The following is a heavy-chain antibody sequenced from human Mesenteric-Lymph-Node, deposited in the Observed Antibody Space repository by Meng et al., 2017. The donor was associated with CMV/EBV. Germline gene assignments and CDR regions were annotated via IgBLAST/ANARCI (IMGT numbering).Heavy chain of an antibody. CDR3: AKRPSEVPRDGMDV. Sequence: GESLKISCAASGFTFSSYAMSWVRQAPGKGLEWVSVIYSGGSSTYYADSVKGRFTISRDNSKNTLYLQMNSLRAEDTAVYYCAKRPSEVPRDGMDVWGQGTTVTVSS. CDR1: GFTFSSYA. CDR2: IYSGGSST. V-gene: IGHV3-23*03. J-gene: IGHJ6*02.